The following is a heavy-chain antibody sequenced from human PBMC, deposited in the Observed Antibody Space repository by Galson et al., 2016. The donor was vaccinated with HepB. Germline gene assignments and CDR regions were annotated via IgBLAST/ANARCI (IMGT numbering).Heavy chain of an antibody. V-gene: IGHV3-30*04. CDR2: ISHDGIFK. CDR1: GLTFSSYA. J-gene: IGHJ4*02. CDR3: AREVGPYSNYEKIFDA. Sequence: SLRLFCAASGLTFSSYAFHWVRQAPGKGLEWVALISHDGIFKNYADSVKGRFTISRDNSKNTLYLQMNSLSHEDTAVYYCAREVGPYSNYEKIFDAWGQGTLVTVS. D-gene: IGHD4-11*01.